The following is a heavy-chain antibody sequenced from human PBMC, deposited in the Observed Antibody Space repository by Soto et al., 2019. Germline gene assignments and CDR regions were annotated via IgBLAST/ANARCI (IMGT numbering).Heavy chain of an antibody. J-gene: IGHJ4*02. CDR2: ISDYSGNT. CDR1: GYPFSSYA. Sequence: QGQLVQSGAEVKKPGASVKVSCKASGYPFSSYAITWVRQAPGQVFEWMAWISDYSGNTNYAQKFQGRVTMTTDTSTSTAYMDLRGMSPDDTAVYYWARDSPPSDYWGQGNLVTVAS. V-gene: IGHV1-18*01. CDR3: ARDSPPSDY.